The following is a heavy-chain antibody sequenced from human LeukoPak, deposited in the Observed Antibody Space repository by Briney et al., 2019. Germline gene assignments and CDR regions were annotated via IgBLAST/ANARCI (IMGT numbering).Heavy chain of an antibody. CDR3: ARDSYCSGGSCYSASGRALNNWFDP. Sequence: GGSLRLSCAPSGFTFSGYWMSWVRQAPGKGLEWVSSISSSSSYIYYADSVKGRFTISRDNAKNSLYLQMNSLRAEDTAVYYCARDSYCSGGSCYSASGRALNNWFDPWGQGTLVTVSS. J-gene: IGHJ5*02. V-gene: IGHV3-21*01. CDR2: ISSSSSYI. D-gene: IGHD2-15*01. CDR1: GFTFSGYW.